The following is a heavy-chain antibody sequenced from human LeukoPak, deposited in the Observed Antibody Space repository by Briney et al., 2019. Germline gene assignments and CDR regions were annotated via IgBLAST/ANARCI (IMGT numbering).Heavy chain of an antibody. D-gene: IGHD6-6*01. Sequence: GGSLRLSCAASGFTFSSYAMSWVRQAPGKGLEWVAVISYDGSNKYYADSVKGRFTISRDNSKNTLYLQMNSLRAEDTAVYYCAKEYSSSSYYFDYWGQGTLVTVSS. J-gene: IGHJ4*02. CDR3: AKEYSSSSYYFDY. CDR2: ISYDGSNK. V-gene: IGHV3-30*18. CDR1: GFTFSSYA.